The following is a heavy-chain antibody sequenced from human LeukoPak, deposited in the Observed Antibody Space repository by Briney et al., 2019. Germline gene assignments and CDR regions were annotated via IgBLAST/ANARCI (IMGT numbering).Heavy chain of an antibody. D-gene: IGHD3-16*01. V-gene: IGHV4-59*08. CDR1: GGSLSCYY. CDR2: ISSSGTT. Sequence: SETESLLCTVSGGSLSCYYWSWIRQPPGKGLEWIGFISSSGTTSYNPSLKSRVTISEDTFKNQLSLKLSSVTAADTDVYYCARRRCLGYWGQGTLVTVSS. J-gene: IGHJ4*02. CDR3: ARRRCLGY.